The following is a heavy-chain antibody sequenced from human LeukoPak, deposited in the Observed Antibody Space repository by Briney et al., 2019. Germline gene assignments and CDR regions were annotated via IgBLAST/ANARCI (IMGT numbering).Heavy chain of an antibody. D-gene: IGHD4-17*01. CDR2: IIPIFGTA. V-gene: IGHV1-69*13. CDR1: GGTFSSYA. Sequence: GASVKVSCKASGGTFSSYAISWVRQAPGQGLEWMGGIIPIFGTANYAQKFQGRVTITADESTSTAYMELSSLRSEGTAVYYCARGGGPSTDYFDYWGQGTLVTVSS. J-gene: IGHJ4*02. CDR3: ARGGGPSTDYFDY.